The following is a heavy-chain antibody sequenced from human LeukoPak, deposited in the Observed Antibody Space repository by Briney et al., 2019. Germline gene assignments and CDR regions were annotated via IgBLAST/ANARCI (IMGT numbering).Heavy chain of an antibody. J-gene: IGHJ4*02. CDR3: ARVVYDYVWGSYRYPHFDY. D-gene: IGHD3-16*02. Sequence: SETLSLTCTVSGGSISSYYWSWIRQPAGKGLEWIGEINHSGSTNYNPSLKSRVTISVDTSKNQFSLKLSSVTAADTAVYYCARVVYDYVWGSYRYPHFDYWGQGTLVTVSS. V-gene: IGHV4-34*01. CDR1: GGSISSYY. CDR2: INHSGST.